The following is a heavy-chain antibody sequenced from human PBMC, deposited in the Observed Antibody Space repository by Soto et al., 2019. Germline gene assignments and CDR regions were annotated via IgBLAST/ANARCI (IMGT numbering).Heavy chain of an antibody. Sequence: QVQLQESGPGLVEPSETLSLTCTVSGASISSYFWTWIRQPAGKGLDWIGRISTSGTTNYNPSLNSQVTMSVDTSKNHCSLNLSSVTAADTAVYYCASEADPDRWFDPWGQGTLVIVSS. CDR3: ASEADPDRWFDP. CDR1: GASISSYF. J-gene: IGHJ5*02. V-gene: IGHV4-4*07. CDR2: ISTSGTT. D-gene: IGHD6-19*01.